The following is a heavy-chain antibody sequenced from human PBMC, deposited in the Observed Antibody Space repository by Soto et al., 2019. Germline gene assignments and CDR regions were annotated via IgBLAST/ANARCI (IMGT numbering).Heavy chain of an antibody. CDR1: GFTFSSYA. CDR3: AKDAIVVVEGQRLNNWFDP. D-gene: IGHD3-22*01. V-gene: IGHV3-23*01. J-gene: IGHJ5*02. Sequence: EVQLLESGGGLVQPGGSLRLSCAASGFTFSSYAMSWVRQAPGKGLEWVSAISGSGGSTYYADSVKGRFTISRDNSKNALYLQMNSLRAEDTAVYYCAKDAIVVVEGQRLNNWFDPWGQGTLVTVSS. CDR2: ISGSGGST.